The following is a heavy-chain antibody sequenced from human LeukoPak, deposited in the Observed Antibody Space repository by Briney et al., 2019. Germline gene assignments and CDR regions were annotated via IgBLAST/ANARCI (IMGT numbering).Heavy chain of an antibody. CDR1: GGSISSSSYY. CDR2: IYYSGST. Sequence: SETLSLTCTVSGGSISSSSYYWGWIRQPPGKGLGWIGSIYYSGSTYYNPSLKSRVTISVDTSKNQLSLKLSSVTAADTAVYYCASARTSSRSWFTFDYWGQGILVTVSS. CDR3: ASARTSSRSWFTFDY. V-gene: IGHV4-39*01. J-gene: IGHJ4*02. D-gene: IGHD6-13*01.